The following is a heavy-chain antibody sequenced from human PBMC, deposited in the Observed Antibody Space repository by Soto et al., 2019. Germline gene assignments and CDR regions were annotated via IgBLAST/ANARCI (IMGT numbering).Heavy chain of an antibody. J-gene: IGHJ1*01. V-gene: IGHV3-66*01. Sequence: GGSLRLSCAASGFSFSNYAMNWVRQAPGKGLEWVSVIYSGGSTYYADSVKGRFTISRDNSKNTLYLQMNSLRAEDTAVYYCARDRIAVAGNPEYFQHWGQGTLVTVSS. CDR3: ARDRIAVAGNPEYFQH. CDR1: GFSFSNYA. D-gene: IGHD6-19*01. CDR2: IYSGGST.